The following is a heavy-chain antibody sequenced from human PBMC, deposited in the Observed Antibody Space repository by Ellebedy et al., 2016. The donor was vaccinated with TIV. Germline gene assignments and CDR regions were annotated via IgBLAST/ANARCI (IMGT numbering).Heavy chain of an antibody. V-gene: IGHV3-33*08. Sequence: PGGSLRLSCAASGFTFSSYSMHWVRQAPGKGLEWVALIWSDGSEEYYAASVKGRFTLSRDNSKNTLYLQMNSLTAKDTAVYYCAREVLGGQGDKDVWGQGTTVTVSS. D-gene: IGHD3-10*01. CDR3: AREVLGGQGDKDV. J-gene: IGHJ6*02. CDR2: IWSDGSEE. CDR1: GFTFSSYS.